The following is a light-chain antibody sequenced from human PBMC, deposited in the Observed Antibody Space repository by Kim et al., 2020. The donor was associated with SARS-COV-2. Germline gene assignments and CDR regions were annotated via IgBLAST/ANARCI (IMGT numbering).Light chain of an antibody. CDR1: QSITTY. V-gene: IGKV3D-15*01. CDR3: QQYNHWPLT. Sequence: EIVMTQSPATLYVSPGERVTLSCRASQSITTYVAWYQQKPAQAPRLLISGPSTRATGIPVRFSGGGSGTEFTLTISSLQSEDFAIYYCQQYNHWPLTFGQGTKVDIK. J-gene: IGKJ1*01. CDR2: GPS.